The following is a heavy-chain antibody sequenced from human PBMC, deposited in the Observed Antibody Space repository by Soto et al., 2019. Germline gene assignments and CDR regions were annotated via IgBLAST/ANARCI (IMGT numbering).Heavy chain of an antibody. V-gene: IGHV3-23*01. D-gene: IGHD6-13*01. Sequence: EVQLLESGGGLVQPGGSLRLSCAASGFTFSSYAMNWVRQAPGKGLEWVSAISGSGGNTYYADSVKGRFTISRDKSNNTLYLQMNSLRAEDTAVYYCAKGEIAAAGVFDYWGQGTLVTVSS. CDR1: GFTFSSYA. J-gene: IGHJ4*02. CDR3: AKGEIAAAGVFDY. CDR2: ISGSGGNT.